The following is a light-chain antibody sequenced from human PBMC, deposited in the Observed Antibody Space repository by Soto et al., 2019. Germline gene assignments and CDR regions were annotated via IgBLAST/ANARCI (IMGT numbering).Light chain of an antibody. CDR3: SSYTGSSTYV. Sequence: QSALTQPASVSGSPGQSIIISCTGTSSDVGGYNYVSWYQQHPGKAPKLMIYDVSNRPSGVSNRFSGSKSGNTASLTISGLQAEDEADDYCSSYTGSSTYVFGTGTKLTVL. CDR2: DVS. V-gene: IGLV2-14*01. CDR1: SSDVGGYNY. J-gene: IGLJ1*01.